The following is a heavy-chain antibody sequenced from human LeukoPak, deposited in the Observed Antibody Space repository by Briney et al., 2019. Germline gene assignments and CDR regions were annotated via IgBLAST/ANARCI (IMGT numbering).Heavy chain of an antibody. D-gene: IGHD3-22*01. J-gene: IGHJ4*02. CDR2: IYYSGST. CDR1: GGSISSSSYY. V-gene: IGHV4-39*07. Sequence: SETLSLTCSVSGGSISSSSYYWGWIRQPPGKGLEWIGSIYYSGSTCYNPSLKSRVTISVDTSKNQFSLKLSSVTAADTAVYYCAGTYYYDSSGYYHYSLWGQGTLVTVSS. CDR3: AGTYYYDSSGYYHYSL.